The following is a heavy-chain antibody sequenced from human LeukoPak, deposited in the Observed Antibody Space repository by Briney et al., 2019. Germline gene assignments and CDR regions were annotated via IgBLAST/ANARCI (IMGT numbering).Heavy chain of an antibody. CDR2: ISYSGNT. D-gene: IGHD3-22*01. CDR1: AGSISSSDYY. CDR3: SRLTHSYYSDTSGYYPYYHMDV. J-gene: IGHJ6*03. Sequence: KPSETLSLTCTVSAGSISSSDYYWGWIRQSPGKGLEWIGRISYSGNTYYNPSLKSRVTISVDTSKNHFSLRLSSVTAADTAVYYCSRLTHSYYSDTSGYYPYYHMDVWGEGTTVTVSS. V-gene: IGHV4-39*02.